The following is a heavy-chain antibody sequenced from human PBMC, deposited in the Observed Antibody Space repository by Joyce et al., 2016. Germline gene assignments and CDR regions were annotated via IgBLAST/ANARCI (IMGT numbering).Heavy chain of an antibody. CDR2: IIPIVGVA. CDR1: GDNFYDYT. D-gene: IGHD2/OR15-2a*01. Sequence: VQLVQSGAEVKKPGSSVKVSCKVSGDNFYDYTITWVRQAPGQGLEWMGRIIPIVGVANYERKFRGRVALTAAKSTATAYLELNSLRLDDTAMFFCTRGRIEYSKTFNAYDIWGQGTMVTVSS. V-gene: IGHV1-69*04. CDR3: TRGRIEYSKTFNAYDI. J-gene: IGHJ3*02.